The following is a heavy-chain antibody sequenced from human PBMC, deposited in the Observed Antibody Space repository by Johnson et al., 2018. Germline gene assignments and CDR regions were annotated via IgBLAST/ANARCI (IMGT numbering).Heavy chain of an antibody. CDR2: IYDSVAA. J-gene: IGHJ6*03. CDR1: GGSISSNY. D-gene: IGHD4-17*01. CDR3: ARGGAVTSPDYYYMDV. V-gene: IGHV4-59*01. Sequence: QVQLQESGPGLVKPSETLSLTCIVSGGSISSNYWSWIRQPPGEGLEWVGYIYDSVAANYHPSLQSRVTILGDTSKNQFSLKLSSVTVADTAVYYCARGGAVTSPDYYYMDVWGKGTTVTVSS.